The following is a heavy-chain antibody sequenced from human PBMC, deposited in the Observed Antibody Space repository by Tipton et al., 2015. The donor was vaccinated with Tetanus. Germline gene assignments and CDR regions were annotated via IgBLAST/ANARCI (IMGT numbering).Heavy chain of an antibody. CDR1: GGSVRSGSYS. J-gene: IGHJ4*02. Sequence: TLSPTCTVSGGSVRSGSYSWNWIRQPPGKGLEWLAYVSYSGRNNSNYFLKSRITVSQDTSKNQISLRLTSATAADTAVYYCARANNDLPKKGPFDSWGQGSLVIVSS. D-gene: IGHD3-3*01. V-gene: IGHV4-61*01. CDR3: ARANNDLPKKGPFDS. CDR2: VSYSGRN.